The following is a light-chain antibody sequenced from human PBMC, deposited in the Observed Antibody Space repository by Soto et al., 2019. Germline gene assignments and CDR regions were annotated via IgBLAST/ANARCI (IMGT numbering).Light chain of an antibody. J-gene: IGKJ3*01. CDR2: GAS. CDR1: QSVSSSY. V-gene: IGKV3-20*01. Sequence: EIVLTQSPGTLSLSPGERATLSCRASQSVSSSYLAWYQQKPGQAPRLLIYGASSRATGIPDGFSGSGSGTDFTLTISRLEPEDFAVYYCQHYGSPPIFTFGPGTKVDIK. CDR3: QHYGSPPIFT.